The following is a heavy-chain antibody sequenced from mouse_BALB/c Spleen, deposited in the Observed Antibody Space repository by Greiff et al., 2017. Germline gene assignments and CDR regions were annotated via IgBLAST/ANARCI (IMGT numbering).Heavy chain of an antibody. CDR1: GFTFSSYA. V-gene: IGHV5-6-5*01. J-gene: IGHJ2*01. CDR3: ARGGNYGFDY. CDR2: ISSGGST. Sequence: EVKLVESGGGLVKPGGSLKLSCAASGFTFSSYAMSWVRQTPEKRLEWVASISSGGSTYYPDSVKGRFTISRDNARNILYLQMSSLRSEDTAMYYCARGGNYGFDYWGQGTTLTVSS. D-gene: IGHD2-1*01.